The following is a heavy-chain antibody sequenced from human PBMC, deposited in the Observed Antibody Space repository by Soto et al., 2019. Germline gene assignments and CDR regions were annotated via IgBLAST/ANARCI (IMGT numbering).Heavy chain of an antibody. J-gene: IGHJ4*02. CDR1: GLSFSNNG. Sequence: GTRRLSCVDAGLSFSNNGMNWVRQAPGKGLEWVAFISFDSSEIHYADSVKGRFTISRDNPRNTLFLNVNSPRADDTAVYYCAIARVAASSLDHWGQGTLVTGSS. CDR2: ISFDSSEI. D-gene: IGHD3-3*01. CDR3: AIARVAASSLDH. V-gene: IGHV3-30*02.